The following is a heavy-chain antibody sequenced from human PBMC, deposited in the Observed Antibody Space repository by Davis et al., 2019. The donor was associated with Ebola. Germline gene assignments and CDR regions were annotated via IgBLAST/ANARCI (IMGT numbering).Heavy chain of an antibody. CDR3: AAGHSFAYEY. D-gene: IGHD5-18*01. CDR2: ISRSGDST. V-gene: IGHV3-23*01. J-gene: IGHJ4*02. CDR1: GFPFSTYV. Sequence: PGGSLRLSCAASGFPFSTYVMTWVRQAPGKGLEWVSAISRSGDSTYYADPVKGRFTISRDNSKNTLLLQMNSLRAEDTAVYHCAAGHSFAYEYWGQGTLVTVSS.